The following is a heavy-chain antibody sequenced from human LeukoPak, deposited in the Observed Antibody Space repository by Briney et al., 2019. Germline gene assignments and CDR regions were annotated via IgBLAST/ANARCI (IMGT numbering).Heavy chain of an antibody. CDR1: GFTFSSYW. J-gene: IGHJ4*02. Sequence: GGSLRLSCAASGFTFSSYWMHWVRQAPGKGLVWVSRINGDGSSTNYADSVKGRFTISRDNSKNTLYLQMNSLRAEDTAIYYCARDERLLSFLKWGQGTLVTVSS. D-gene: IGHD3-3*01. CDR2: INGDGSST. V-gene: IGHV3-74*01. CDR3: ARDERLLSFLK.